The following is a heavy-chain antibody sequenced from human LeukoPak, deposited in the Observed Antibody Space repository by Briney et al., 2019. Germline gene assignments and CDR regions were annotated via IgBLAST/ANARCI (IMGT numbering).Heavy chain of an antibody. V-gene: IGHV4-59*01. CDR2: MYYSGST. Sequence: SETLSLTCTVSGGSISSYHWSWIRQPPGKGLEWIGYMYYSGSTNYNPSLKSRVTISVDTSKNQFSLKLSSVTAADTAVYYCARRESAFDIWGQGTMVTVSS. D-gene: IGHD5-24*01. CDR3: ARRESAFDI. CDR1: GGSISSYH. J-gene: IGHJ3*02.